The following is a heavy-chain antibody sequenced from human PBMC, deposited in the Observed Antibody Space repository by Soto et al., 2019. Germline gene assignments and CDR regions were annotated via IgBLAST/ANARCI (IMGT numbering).Heavy chain of an antibody. CDR2: ISHSGST. CDR3: ARAYGGYADY. V-gene: IGHV4-30-2*01. J-gene: IGHJ4*02. CDR1: GGSISSGGYS. D-gene: IGHD5-12*01. Sequence: SETLSLTCAVSGGSISSGGYSWSWIRQPPGKGLEWIGYISHSGSTYYNPSLKSRVTISVDTSKNQFSLKLSSVTAADTAVYYCARAYGGYADYWGQGALVTVSS.